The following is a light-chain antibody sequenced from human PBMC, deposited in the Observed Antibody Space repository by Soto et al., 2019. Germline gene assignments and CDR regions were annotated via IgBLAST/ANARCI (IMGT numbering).Light chain of an antibody. Sequence: QSALTQPASVSGSPGQSITISCTGTSSDVGNYNLVSWYQQYPGKAPKLMIYEGGKRPSGVSNRFSGSKSGNTASLTISGLQGEDEADYYCSAYTVSRTYVFGTGTKVTVL. V-gene: IGLV2-23*01. CDR1: SSDVGNYNL. CDR3: SAYTVSRTYV. J-gene: IGLJ1*01. CDR2: EGG.